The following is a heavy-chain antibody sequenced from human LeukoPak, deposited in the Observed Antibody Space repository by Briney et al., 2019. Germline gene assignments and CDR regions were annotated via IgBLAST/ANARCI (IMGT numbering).Heavy chain of an antibody. CDR1: GYTFTNYG. J-gene: IGHJ4*02. CDR3: AREARWELRNFDY. V-gene: IGHV1-18*01. Sequence: ASVKVSCKASGYTFTNYGINWVRQVPGQGLEWMGWISGYNGDINYAQRLQGRVTMTTDTSTSTAYMELRSLSSDDTAVYYCAREARWELRNFDYWGQGTLVTVSS. D-gene: IGHD1-26*01. CDR2: ISGYNGDI.